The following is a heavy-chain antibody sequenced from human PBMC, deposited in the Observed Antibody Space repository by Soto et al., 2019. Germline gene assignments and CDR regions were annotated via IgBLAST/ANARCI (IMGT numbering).Heavy chain of an antibody. V-gene: IGHV3-23*01. CDR3: AKAGAGSNTKERFAGGMDV. J-gene: IGHJ6*02. D-gene: IGHD2-2*01. CDR1: GFTFSSYA. Sequence: GGSLRLSCAASGFTFSSYAMTWVRQAPGKGLEWVSGVSGGGGTTYYADSVKGRFTISRDNSRNTLYLQTDRLRAEDTAVYYCAKAGAGSNTKERFAGGMDVWGQGTTVTVSS. CDR2: VSGGGGTT.